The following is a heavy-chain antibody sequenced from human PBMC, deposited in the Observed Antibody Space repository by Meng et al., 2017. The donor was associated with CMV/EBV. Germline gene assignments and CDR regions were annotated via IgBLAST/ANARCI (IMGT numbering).Heavy chain of an antibody. D-gene: IGHD3-3*01. CDR2: ISGSGGST. CDR3: ATETIFGVASYGMDV. CDR1: GFTFSSYA. V-gene: IGHV3-23*01. Sequence: GGSLRLSCAASGFTFSSYAMSWVRQAPGKGLEWVSAISGSGGSTYYADSVKGRFTISRDNSKNTLYLQMNSLRAEDTAVYYCATETIFGVASYGMDVWGQGTTVTSP. J-gene: IGHJ6*02.